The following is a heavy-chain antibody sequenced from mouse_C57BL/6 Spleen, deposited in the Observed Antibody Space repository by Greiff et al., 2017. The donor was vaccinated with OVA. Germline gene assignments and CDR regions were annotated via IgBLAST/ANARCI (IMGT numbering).Heavy chain of an antibody. CDR1: GYTFTSYW. CDR3: EIPLYSSSSWFAY. CDR2: INPSNGGT. V-gene: IGHV1-53*01. J-gene: IGHJ3*01. Sequence: VQLQQPGTELVKPGASVKLSCKASGYTFTSYWMHWVKQRPGQGLEWIGNINPSNGGTNYNAKFKSKATLTVDKSSSTAYMQLSSLTSEDSAVYDGEIPLYSSSSWFAYWGQGTLVTVSA. D-gene: IGHD1-1*01.